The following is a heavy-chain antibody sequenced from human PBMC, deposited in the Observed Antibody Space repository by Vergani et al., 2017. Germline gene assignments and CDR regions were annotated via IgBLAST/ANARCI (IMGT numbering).Heavy chain of an antibody. CDR3: AKSSGRFVEWLFRAFDY. J-gene: IGHJ4*02. CDR1: GFTFSSYA. Sequence: EVQLLESGGGLVQPGGSLRLSCAASGFTFSSYAMSWVRQAPGKGLEWVSAISGSGGSTYYADSVKGRFTISRDNSTNTLYLQMNSLRAEDTAVYYCAKSSGRFVEWLFRAFDYWGQGTLVTVSS. CDR2: ISGSGGST. D-gene: IGHD3-3*01. V-gene: IGHV3-23*01.